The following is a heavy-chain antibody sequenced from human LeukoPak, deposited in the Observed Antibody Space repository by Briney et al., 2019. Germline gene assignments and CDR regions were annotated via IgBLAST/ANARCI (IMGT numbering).Heavy chain of an antibody. CDR3: AKDPYGDYIRWFDP. V-gene: IGHV3-23*01. Sequence: PGGSLRLPCAVSGVTFNSYGMSWVRQAPGKGLEWASGISASGGSTWYADSVKGRFTISRDNSKNTMYLQMNSLRAEDTAVYYCAKDPYGDYIRWFDPWGQGTLVTVSS. D-gene: IGHD4-17*01. J-gene: IGHJ5*02. CDR1: GVTFNSYG. CDR2: ISASGGST.